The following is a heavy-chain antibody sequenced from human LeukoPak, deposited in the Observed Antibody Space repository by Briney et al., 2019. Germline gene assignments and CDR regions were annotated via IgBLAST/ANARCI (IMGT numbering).Heavy chain of an antibody. CDR3: AGLYSSSWPPDYYYYYMDV. J-gene: IGHJ6*03. D-gene: IGHD6-13*01. CDR1: GGSFSGYY. V-gene: IGHV4-34*01. CDR2: INHSGST. Sequence: PSETLSLTCAVYGGSFSGYYWSWIRQPPGKGLEWIGEINHSGSTNYNPSLKSRVTISVDTSKNQFSLKLSSVTAADTAVYYCAGLYSSSWPPDYYYYYMDVWGKGTTVTISS.